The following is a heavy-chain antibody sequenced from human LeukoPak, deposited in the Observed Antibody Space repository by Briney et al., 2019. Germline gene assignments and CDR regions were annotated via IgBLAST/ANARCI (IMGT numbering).Heavy chain of an antibody. CDR2: ISWNSGSI. D-gene: IGHD4-17*01. J-gene: IGHJ4*02. CDR3: AKVYYGDYAYFDY. CDR1: GFTFDDYA. Sequence: SLRLSCAAPGFTFDDYAMHWVRQAPGKGLEWVSGISWNSGSIGYADSVKGRFTISRDNAKNSLYLQMNSLRAEDTALYYCAKVYYGDYAYFDYWGQGTLVTVSS. V-gene: IGHV3-9*01.